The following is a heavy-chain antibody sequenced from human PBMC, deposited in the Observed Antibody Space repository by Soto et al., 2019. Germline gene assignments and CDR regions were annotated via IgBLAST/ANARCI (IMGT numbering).Heavy chain of an antibody. D-gene: IGHD6-13*01. CDR2: IIPILGIA. CDR1: GGTFSSYT. J-gene: IGHJ4*02. Sequence: QVQLVQSGAEVKKPGSSVKVSCKASGGTFSSYTISWVRQAPGQGLEWMGRIIPILGIANYAQKFQGRVTITAEKSTSTGYMEVSSLRSEDTAVYYCASYIAAAGTGFDYWGQGTLVTVSS. V-gene: IGHV1-69*02. CDR3: ASYIAAAGTGFDY.